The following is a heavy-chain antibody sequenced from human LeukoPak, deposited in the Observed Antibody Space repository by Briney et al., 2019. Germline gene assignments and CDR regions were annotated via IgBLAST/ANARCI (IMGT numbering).Heavy chain of an antibody. J-gene: IGHJ4*02. CDR3: ARGPQTIAAAGGYYFDY. Sequence: SETLSLTCAVYGESFSGYYWSWIRQPPRKGLEWIGEIYHSGSTNYNTALKSRVTISVDTSKKQFSLKLSSVTAADTAVYYCARGPQTIAAAGGYYFDYWGQGTLVTVSS. D-gene: IGHD6-13*01. CDR2: IYHSGST. V-gene: IGHV4-34*01. CDR1: GESFSGYY.